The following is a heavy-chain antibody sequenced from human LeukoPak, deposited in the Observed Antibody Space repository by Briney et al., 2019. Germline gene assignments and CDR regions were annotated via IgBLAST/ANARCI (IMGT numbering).Heavy chain of an antibody. V-gene: IGHV3-23*01. Sequence: GGSLRLSCAASGFTFNNYAMNWVRQAPGKGLQWVSAVSGDGQRTFYADSVKGRFTIFRDNSMNTLSLQMNSLRVEDTAVYYCAKEQDNLLLLPHFEYWGQGILVTVSA. CDR3: AKEQDNLLLLPHFEY. J-gene: IGHJ4*02. CDR2: VSGDGQRT. CDR1: GFTFNNYA. D-gene: IGHD1-14*01.